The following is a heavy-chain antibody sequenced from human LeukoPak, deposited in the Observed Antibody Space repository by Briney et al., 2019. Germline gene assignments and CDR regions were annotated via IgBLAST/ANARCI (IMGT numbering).Heavy chain of an antibody. CDR3: ARAGATTVTPYFDY. CDR2: INPNSGGT. V-gene: IGHV1-2*02. J-gene: IGHJ4*02. D-gene: IGHD4-17*01. CDR1: GYTFTGYY. Sequence: ASVKVSCKASGYTFTGYYMHWVRQAPGQGLEWMGWINPNSGGTNYAQKLQGRVTMTTDTSTSTAYMELRSLRSDDTAVYYCARAGATTVTPYFDYWGQGTLVTVSS.